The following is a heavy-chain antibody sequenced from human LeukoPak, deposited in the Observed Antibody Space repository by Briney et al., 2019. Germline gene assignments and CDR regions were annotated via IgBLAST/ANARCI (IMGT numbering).Heavy chain of an antibody. J-gene: IGHJ5*02. V-gene: IGHV4-59*08. CDR3: AGVTAVADLGWFDP. Sequence: KASETLSLTCTVSGGSFSSYYWSWIRQPPGKGLEWIGYIYYSGSTNYNPSLKSRVTISVDTSKNQFSLKLSSVTAADTAVYYCAGVTAVADLGWFDPWGQGTLVTVSS. D-gene: IGHD6-19*01. CDR1: GGSFSSYY. CDR2: IYYSGST.